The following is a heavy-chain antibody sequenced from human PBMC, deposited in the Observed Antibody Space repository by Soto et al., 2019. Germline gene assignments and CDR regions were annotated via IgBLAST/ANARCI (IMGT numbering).Heavy chain of an antibody. D-gene: IGHD1-26*01. Sequence: QVQLVESGGGVVQPGRSLRLSCAASGFSVSAYTVHWVRQAPGKGLEWVEVISSDGNHKYYTDSLKGLFAISRDTATNTVFLQMSSLRPDDAAVYYCARWEEPLFDYWGQGTLGTVSS. CDR2: ISSDGNHK. V-gene: IGHV3-30*09. J-gene: IGHJ4*02. CDR3: ARWEEPLFDY. CDR1: GFSVSAYT.